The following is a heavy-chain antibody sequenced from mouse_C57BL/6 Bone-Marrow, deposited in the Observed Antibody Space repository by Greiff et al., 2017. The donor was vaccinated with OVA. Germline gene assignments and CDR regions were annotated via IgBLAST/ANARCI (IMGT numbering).Heavy chain of an antibody. V-gene: IGHV1-84*01. D-gene: IGHD1-1*01. CDR2: IYPGSGNT. CDR1: GYTFTDYY. CDR3: ARSVIYYYGSSYVGAMDY. Sequence: QVQLKQSGPELVKPGASVKISCKASGYTFTDYYINWVKQRPGQGLEWIGWIYPGSGNTKYNEKFKGKATLTVDTSSSTAYMQLSSLTSEDSAVYFCARSVIYYYGSSYVGAMDYWGQGTSVTVSS. J-gene: IGHJ4*01.